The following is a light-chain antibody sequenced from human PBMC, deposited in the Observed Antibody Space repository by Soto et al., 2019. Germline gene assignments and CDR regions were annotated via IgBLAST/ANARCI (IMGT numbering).Light chain of an antibody. J-gene: IGKJ1*01. CDR3: QQYGSSPRT. V-gene: IGKV3-20*01. CDR2: SAS. CDR1: QTINTN. Sequence: EIFVTQSPATLSVSQWEIATLFWRASQTINTNLAWYQQKPGQAPRFLIYSASTRATGIPARFSGSGSGTDFTLTIRRLEPDDFAVYYCQQYGSSPRTFGQGTKVDI.